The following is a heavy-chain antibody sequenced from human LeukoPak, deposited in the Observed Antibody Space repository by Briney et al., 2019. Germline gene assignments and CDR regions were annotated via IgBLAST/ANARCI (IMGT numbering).Heavy chain of an antibody. CDR2: IYTSGST. CDR1: GGSISSGSYY. D-gene: IGHD2-2*01. V-gene: IGHV4-61*02. Sequence: PSQTLSLTCTVSGGSISSGSYYWSWIRQPAGKGLEWIGRIYTSGSTNYNPSLKSRVTISVDTSKNQFSLKLSSVTAADTAVYYCARAPSKAHCSSTSCYLSYALDIWGQGTMVTVSS. CDR3: ARAPSKAHCSSTSCYLSYALDI. J-gene: IGHJ3*02.